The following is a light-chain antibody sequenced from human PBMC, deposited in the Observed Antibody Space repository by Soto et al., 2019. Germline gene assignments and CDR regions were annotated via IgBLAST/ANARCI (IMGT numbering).Light chain of an antibody. CDR2: GAS. Sequence: EIAMTQSRATLSVSPGERATHTCGASQSVSSNLAWYQQKPGQAPRLLIYGASTRATGIPARFSGSGSGTEFTLTISSLQSEDFAVYYCQQYNNWPPMYTFGQGTKLEIK. CDR1: QSVSSN. CDR3: QQYNNWPPMYT. V-gene: IGKV3-15*01. J-gene: IGKJ2*01.